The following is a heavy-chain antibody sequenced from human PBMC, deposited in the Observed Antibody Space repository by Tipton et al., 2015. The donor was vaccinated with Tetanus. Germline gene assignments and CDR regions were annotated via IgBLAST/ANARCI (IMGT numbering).Heavy chain of an antibody. CDR1: GYNFTIYW. Sequence: QLVQSGAEVKKPGESLKISCKPSGYNFTIYWIGWVRQMPGKGLEGMGVINPTDYQTSYNPSFEGQVTISADRSINTAYLQWSSLQTSDTAMYFCARRRSAILSGSYHWYFDIWGRGTLVTVSS. CDR3: ARRRSAILSGSYHWYFDI. V-gene: IGHV5-51*01. D-gene: IGHD3-9*01. J-gene: IGHJ2*01. CDR2: INPTDYQT.